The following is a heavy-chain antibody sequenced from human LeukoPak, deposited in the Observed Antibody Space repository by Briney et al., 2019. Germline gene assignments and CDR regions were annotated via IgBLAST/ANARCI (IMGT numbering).Heavy chain of an antibody. CDR3: AATHFYSGSSIDY. D-gene: IGHD1-26*01. V-gene: IGHV1-58*01. CDR1: GFTFTSSA. CDR2: IVVGSGNT. J-gene: IGHJ4*02. Sequence: GASVKVSCKASGFTFTSSAVQWVRQACGQRLEWIGWIVVGSGNTNYAQKFQERVTITRDMSTSTAYMELSSLRSEDTAVYYCAATHFYSGSSIDYWGQGTLVTVSS.